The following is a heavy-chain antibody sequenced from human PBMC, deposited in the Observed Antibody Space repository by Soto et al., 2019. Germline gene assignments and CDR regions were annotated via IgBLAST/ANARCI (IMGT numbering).Heavy chain of an antibody. CDR3: ARAILWFGELDV. D-gene: IGHD3-10*01. V-gene: IGHV4-34*01. CDR1: GGSFSGYY. CDR2: INHSGST. J-gene: IGHJ6*02. Sequence: QVQLQQWGAGLLKPSETLSLTCAVYGGSFSGYYWSWIRQPPGKGLEWIGEINHSGSTNYNPSLKSRVTISVATSKNQFSLKLSSVTAADTAVYYCARAILWFGELDVWGQGTTVTVSS.